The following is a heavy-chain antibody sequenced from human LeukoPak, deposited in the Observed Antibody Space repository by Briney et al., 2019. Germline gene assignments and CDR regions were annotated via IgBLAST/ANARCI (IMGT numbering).Heavy chain of an antibody. CDR3: AKVGDFHGLDV. V-gene: IGHV1-2*02. CDR1: GYTFTGYY. J-gene: IGHJ6*02. CDR2: LNPNSGDT. Sequence: ASVKVSCKASGYTFTGYYLHWVRQAPGQGLEWMGWLNPNSGDTNYGRKFKGRVTMTRDTSINTGYMELTRLRSDDTAVYYCAKVGDFHGLDVWGQGTTVTVSS. D-gene: IGHD3-10*01.